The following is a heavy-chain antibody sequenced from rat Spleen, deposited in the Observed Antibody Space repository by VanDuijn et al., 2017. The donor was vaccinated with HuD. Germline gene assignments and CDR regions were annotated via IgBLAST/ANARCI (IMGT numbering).Heavy chain of an antibody. CDR3: ARSFRSYVMDA. CDR1: GFSLTSYH. Sequence: QVQLKESGPGLVQPSQTLSLTCTVSGFSLTSYHVHWVRQPPGKGLEWMGRIQNGGSTDYNSALKSRLSISRDTSKSQVFLKMNSLQTEDTAMYFCARSFRSYVMDAWGQGASVTVSS. J-gene: IGHJ4*01. V-gene: IGHV2-27*01. CDR2: IQNGGST.